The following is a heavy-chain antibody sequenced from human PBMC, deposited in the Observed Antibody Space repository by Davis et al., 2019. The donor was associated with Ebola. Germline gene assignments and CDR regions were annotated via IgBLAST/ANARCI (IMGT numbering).Heavy chain of an antibody. Sequence: GESLKISCKGSGYSFTSYWISWVRQMPGKGLEWMGRIDPSDSYTNYSPSFQGHVTISADKSISTAYLQWSSLKASDTAMYYCARRMGAYCGGDCYDYWGQGTLVTVSS. CDR3: ARRMGAYCGGDCYDY. CDR1: GYSFTSYW. D-gene: IGHD2-21*01. J-gene: IGHJ4*02. CDR2: IDPSDSYT. V-gene: IGHV5-10-1*01.